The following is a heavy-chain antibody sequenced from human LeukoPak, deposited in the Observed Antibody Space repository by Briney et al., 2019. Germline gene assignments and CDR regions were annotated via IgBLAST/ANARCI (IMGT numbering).Heavy chain of an antibody. J-gene: IGHJ5*02. CDR3: ARDRSGSYRGWFDP. V-gene: IGHV3-11*01. CDR2: ISTSGSTI. D-gene: IGHD1-26*01. Sequence: GGSLRLSCAASGFTFSDYYMSWIRQAPGKGLEWVSYISTSGSTIYYADSVKGRFTISRDNAKNSLYLQMNSLRAEDTAVYYCARDRSGSYRGWFDPWGQGTLVTVSS. CDR1: GFTFSDYY.